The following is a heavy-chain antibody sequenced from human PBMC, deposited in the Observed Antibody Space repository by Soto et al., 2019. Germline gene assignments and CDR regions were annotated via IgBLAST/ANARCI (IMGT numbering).Heavy chain of an antibody. Sequence: SGPTLVNPTQTLTLTYTFSGFSLRTSGVGVGWIRQPPGKALVWLALIYWDDDKRCSLSLKSRLTITKDTSKNLVFLTMTNMDPVDTATYYCAHIYYDFWSGYPGRPFFDYWGQGTLVTVSS. V-gene: IGHV2-5*02. J-gene: IGHJ4*02. CDR2: IYWDDDK. CDR1: GFSLRTSGVG. CDR3: AHIYYDFWSGYPGRPFFDY. D-gene: IGHD3-3*01.